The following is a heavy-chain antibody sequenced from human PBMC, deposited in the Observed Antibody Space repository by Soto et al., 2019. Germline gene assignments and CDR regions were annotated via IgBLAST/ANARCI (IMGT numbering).Heavy chain of an antibody. Sequence: SHTLSLPCGMSGNSVSTNSAALDFINQSPSRGLEWLGRTYYRSKWYNDYAVSVKGRITINPDTSNNQLPLQLNSVTPDDTAVYYCARLIGNSWLESWGQGTLVTVSS. J-gene: IGHJ5*01. D-gene: IGHD2-8*01. CDR3: ARLIGNSWLES. CDR1: GNSVSTNSAA. V-gene: IGHV6-1*01. CDR2: TYYRSKWYN.